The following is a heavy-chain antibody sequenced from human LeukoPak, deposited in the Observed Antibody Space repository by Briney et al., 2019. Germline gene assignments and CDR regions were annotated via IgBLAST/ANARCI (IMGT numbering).Heavy chain of an antibody. D-gene: IGHD3-3*01. V-gene: IGHV4-34*01. Sequence: SETLSLTCAVYGGSFSGYYWRWIRQPPGKGLEWIGEINHSGSTNYNPSLKSRVTISVDTSKNQFSLKLSSVTAADTAVYYCARGSRMSRITIFGVTKGAIDYWGQGTLVTVSS. CDR3: ARGSRMSRITIFGVTKGAIDY. CDR1: GGSFSGYY. J-gene: IGHJ4*02. CDR2: INHSGST.